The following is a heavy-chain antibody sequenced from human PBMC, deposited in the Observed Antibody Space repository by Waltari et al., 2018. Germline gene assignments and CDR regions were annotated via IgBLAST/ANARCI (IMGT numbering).Heavy chain of an antibody. D-gene: IGHD3-3*01. CDR2: ISGSGGSI. V-gene: IGHV3-23*01. Sequence: EVQLLESGGGLVQPGGSLRLSCAASASGIIFSNYVMTWVRQAPGKGLEWVSGISGSGGSISYQDSVKGRFTISRDNSKNMLYLQMNSLRAEDTAVYYCAKWSGTYPFDYWGQGTLVTVSS. CDR1: ASGIIFSNYV. J-gene: IGHJ4*02. CDR3: AKWSGTYPFDY.